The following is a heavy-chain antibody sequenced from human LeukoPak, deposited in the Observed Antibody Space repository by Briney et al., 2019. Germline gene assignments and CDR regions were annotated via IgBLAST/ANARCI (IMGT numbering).Heavy chain of an antibody. D-gene: IGHD2-8*01. CDR2: ISYSGST. V-gene: IGHV4-59*01. CDR1: VGSIRSFY. CDR3: ARAPRYCSIGVCYFYYGMDV. J-gene: IGHJ6*02. Sequence: SETLSLTRAVSVGSIRSFYWSWIRQPPAKGLEWIGYISYSGSTTYNPSLKSRVTISLDTTKTQFSLRLSSVIAADTAVYYCARAPRYCSIGVCYFYYGMDVWGQGTTVTVPS.